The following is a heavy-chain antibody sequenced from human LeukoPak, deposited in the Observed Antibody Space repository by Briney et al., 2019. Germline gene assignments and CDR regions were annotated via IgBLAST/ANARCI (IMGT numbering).Heavy chain of an antibody. J-gene: IGHJ5*02. V-gene: IGHV3-74*01. CDR2: INSDGSST. Sequence: GGSLRLSCAASGFTFSSYWMPWDRQAPGKGLAWVSRINSDGSSTSYADSVKGRFTISRDNAKNTLYLQMNSLRAEDTAVYYCARGPLLYGSGNWFDPWGQGTLVTVSS. D-gene: IGHD3-10*01. CDR3: ARGPLLYGSGNWFDP. CDR1: GFTFSSYW.